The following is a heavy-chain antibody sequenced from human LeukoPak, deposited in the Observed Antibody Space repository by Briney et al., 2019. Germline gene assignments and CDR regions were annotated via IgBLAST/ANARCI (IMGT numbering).Heavy chain of an antibody. V-gene: IGHV4-31*11. Sequence: SETLSLTCAVYGGSFSGYYWSWIRQHPGKGLEWIGYIYYSGSTYYNPSLKSRVTISVDTSKNQFSLKLSSVTAADTAVYYCARGRITMVRGARREYFDYWGQGTLVTVSS. J-gene: IGHJ4*02. D-gene: IGHD3-10*01. CDR2: IYYSGST. CDR3: ARGRITMVRGARREYFDY. CDR1: GGSFSGYY.